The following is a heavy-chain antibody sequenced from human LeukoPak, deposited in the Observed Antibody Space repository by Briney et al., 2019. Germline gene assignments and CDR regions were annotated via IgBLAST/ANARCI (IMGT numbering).Heavy chain of an antibody. CDR3: AREVYSGYDYVLYGYWFDP. CDR2: INPNSGGT. CDR1: GYTFTGYY. Sequence: ASVKVSCKASGYTFTGYYMHWVRQAPAQGLEWMGWINPNSGGTNYAQKFQGRVTMTRDTSISTAYMELSRLRSDDTAMYYCAREVYSGYDYVLYGYWFDPWGQGTLVTVSS. D-gene: IGHD5-12*01. V-gene: IGHV1-2*02. J-gene: IGHJ5*02.